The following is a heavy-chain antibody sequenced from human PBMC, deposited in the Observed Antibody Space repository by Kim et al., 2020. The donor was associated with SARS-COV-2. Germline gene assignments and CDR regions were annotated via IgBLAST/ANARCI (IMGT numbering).Heavy chain of an antibody. CDR2: INDDGGTT. Sequence: GGSLRLSCVASGFTFSTYAMSWVRQAPGKGLDWVSFINDDGGTTFYADSVKGRFTISRDISKNTLYLQMNSLRAEDTAVYYCAKTSAGTYDSWGPGTLVTVSS. CDR1: GFTFSTYA. J-gene: IGHJ4*02. CDR3: AKTSAGTYDS. D-gene: IGHD1-26*01. V-gene: IGHV3-23*01.